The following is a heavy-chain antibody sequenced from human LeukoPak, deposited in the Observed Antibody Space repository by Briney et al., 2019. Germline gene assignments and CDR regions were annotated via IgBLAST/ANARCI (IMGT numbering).Heavy chain of an antibody. J-gene: IGHJ4*02. CDR3: ARSAYPGNSVIED. V-gene: IGHV3-74*01. D-gene: IGHD4-23*01. CDR2: INSDGRST. Sequence: GGSLRLSCAGSGITFSSYWMHWVRQAPGKGLVWVSRINSDGRSTNYADSVKGRFTISRDNAKDTLYLQMNSLRAEDTAVYYCARSAYPGNSVIEDWGRGTLVTVSS. CDR1: GITFSSYW.